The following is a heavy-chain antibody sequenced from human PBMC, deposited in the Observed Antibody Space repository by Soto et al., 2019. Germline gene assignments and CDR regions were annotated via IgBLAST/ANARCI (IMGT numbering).Heavy chain of an antibody. CDR2: VFHSGIT. V-gene: IGHV4-4*02. Sequence: SETLSLTCVVSGDSVISTTWWSWVRQTPGKGLEWIGEVFHSGITNKNPSLESRVTISVDTSKNQFSLNLTSVTAADTAVYFCARDSVGVTLRRERAYFFEFWGQGTLVSVSS. D-gene: IGHD1-26*01. CDR1: GDSVISTTW. CDR3: ARDSVGVTLRRERAYFFEF. J-gene: IGHJ4*02.